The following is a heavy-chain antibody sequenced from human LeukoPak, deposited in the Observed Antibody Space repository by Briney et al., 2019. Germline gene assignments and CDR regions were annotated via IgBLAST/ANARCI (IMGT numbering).Heavy chain of an antibody. V-gene: IGHV3-7*01. CDR2: IKQDGSEK. D-gene: IGHD3-22*01. CDR3: ARDLYYYDSSGSMDV. Sequence: GGSLRLSCAASGFTFSSYWMSWVRQAPGKGLEWVANIKQDGSEKYYVDSVKGRFTISRDNAKNSLYLQMNSLRAEDTAVYYCARDLYYYDSSGSMDVWGKGTTVTVSS. J-gene: IGHJ6*04. CDR1: GFTFSSYW.